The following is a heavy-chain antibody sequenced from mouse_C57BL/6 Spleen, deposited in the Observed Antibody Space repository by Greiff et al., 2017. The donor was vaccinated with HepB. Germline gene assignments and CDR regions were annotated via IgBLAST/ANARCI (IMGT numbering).Heavy chain of an antibody. V-gene: IGHV1-39*01. CDR2: INPNYGTT. D-gene: IGHD1-1*01. Sequence: VQLQQSGPELVKPGASVKISCKASGYSFTDYNMNWVKQSNGKSLEWIGVINPNYGTTSYNQKFKGKATLTVDQSSSTAYMQLNSLTSEDSAVYYCARPYYYGSSYVDYYAMDYWGQGTSVTVSS. CDR3: ARPYYYGSSYVDYYAMDY. J-gene: IGHJ4*01. CDR1: GYSFTDYN.